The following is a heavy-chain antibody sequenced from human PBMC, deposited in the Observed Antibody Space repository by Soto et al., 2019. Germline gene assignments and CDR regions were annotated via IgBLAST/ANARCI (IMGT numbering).Heavy chain of an antibody. J-gene: IGHJ4*02. CDR2: IYYTGET. D-gene: IGHD1-26*01. Sequence: QVQLQESGPSLVRPSQTLSLTCSISGLDVSRGGSYWGWIRQLPGKGLEWIGYIYYTGETFFNPPIESRLSIATDTSKNQFTLKSRSVTAADTAVYYCARSVVGAQSQTENWGQGTLVTVSS. CDR1: GLDVSRGGSY. V-gene: IGHV4-31*03. CDR3: ARSVVGAQSQTEN.